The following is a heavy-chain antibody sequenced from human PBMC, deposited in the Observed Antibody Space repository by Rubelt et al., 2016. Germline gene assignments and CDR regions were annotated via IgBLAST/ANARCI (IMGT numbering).Heavy chain of an antibody. CDR1: GFTFSSYS. CDR3: ATQGYCSSTSCYGAY. D-gene: IGHD2-2*01. V-gene: IGHV3-48*02. J-gene: IGHJ4*02. CDR2: IRSSSRTI. Sequence: EVQLVESGGGLVQPGGSLRLSCAASGFTFSSYSMNWVRQAPGKGLEWVSYIRSSSRTIYYADSVKGPVTISRDNAKNSLYLQMNSLRDEDTAVYYCATQGYCSSTSCYGAYWGQGTLVTVSS.